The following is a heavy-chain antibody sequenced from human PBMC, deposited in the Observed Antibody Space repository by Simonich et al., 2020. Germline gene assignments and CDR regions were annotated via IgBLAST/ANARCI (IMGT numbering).Heavy chain of an antibody. V-gene: IGHV3-23*01. Sequence: EVQLLESGGGLVQPGGSLRLSCAASGFTFSSYAMGWVRQAPGKGRGGVSAIRGSGGRTYYADSVKGRFTISRDNSKNTLYLQMNSLRAEDTAVYYCATYYFDYWGQGTLVTVSS. CDR2: IRGSGGRT. J-gene: IGHJ4*02. CDR1: GFTFSSYA. CDR3: ATYYFDY.